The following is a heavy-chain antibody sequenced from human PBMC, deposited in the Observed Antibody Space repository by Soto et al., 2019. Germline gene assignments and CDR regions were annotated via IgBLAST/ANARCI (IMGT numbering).Heavy chain of an antibody. V-gene: IGHV1-2*04. J-gene: IGHJ6*02. D-gene: IGHD6-13*01. Sequence: ASVKVSCKASGYTFTGYYMHWVRQAPGQGLEWMGWINPNSGGTNYAQKFQGWVTMTRDTSISTAYMELSRLRSDDMAVYYCAFAQQTNYYYGMDVWGQGTTVTVSS. CDR3: AFAQQTNYYYGMDV. CDR1: GYTFTGYY. CDR2: INPNSGGT.